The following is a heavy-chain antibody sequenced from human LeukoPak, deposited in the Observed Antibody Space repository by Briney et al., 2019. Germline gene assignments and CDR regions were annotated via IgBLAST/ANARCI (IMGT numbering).Heavy chain of an antibody. D-gene: IGHD2-15*01. V-gene: IGHV4-31*03. Sequence: SETLSLTCTVPGGSISSGGYYWSWIRQHPGKGLECIGYIYYSGSTYYNPSLKSRVTISVDTSKNQFSLKLSSVTAADTALYYCARVYCSDGSCFFDYWGQGTLVTVSS. J-gene: IGHJ4*02. CDR2: IYYSGST. CDR1: GGSISSGGYY. CDR3: ARVYCSDGSCFFDY.